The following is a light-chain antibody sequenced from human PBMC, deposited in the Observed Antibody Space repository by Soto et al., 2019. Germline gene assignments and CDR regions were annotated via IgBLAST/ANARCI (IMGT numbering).Light chain of an antibody. V-gene: IGLV2-14*03. J-gene: IGLJ3*02. CDR1: SSDVGGYNY. Sequence: QSALTQPASVSGSPGQSITISCTGTSSDVGGYNYVSWYQQHPGRAPKLIISDVSNRPSGISNRFSGSKSGNTASLAISGLQAEDVADYYCSSYTIGNTWVFGGGTKLTVL. CDR2: DVS. CDR3: SSYTIGNTWV.